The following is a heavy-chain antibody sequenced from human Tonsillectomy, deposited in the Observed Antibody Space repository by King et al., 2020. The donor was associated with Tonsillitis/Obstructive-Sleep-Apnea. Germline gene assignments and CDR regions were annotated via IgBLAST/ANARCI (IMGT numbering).Heavy chain of an antibody. CDR1: GFTFSSYE. J-gene: IGHJ6*02. CDR3: ARGGILTGSDHLSEYYYDYGMDV. Sequence: LVESGGGLVQPGGSLRLSCAASGFTFSSYEMNWVRQAPGKGLEWVSYISNSGSTINYADSVEGRFTISRDNAKKALFLQMNSLRAEDTAVYYYARGGILTGSDHLSEYYYDYGMDVWGQGTTVTVSS. D-gene: IGHD3-9*01. CDR2: ISNSGSTI. V-gene: IGHV3-48*03.